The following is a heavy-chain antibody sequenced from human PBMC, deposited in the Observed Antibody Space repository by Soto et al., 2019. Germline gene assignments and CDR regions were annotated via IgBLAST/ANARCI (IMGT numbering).Heavy chain of an antibody. CDR1: GFTFSSYW. J-gene: IGHJ5*02. V-gene: IGHV3-74*01. Sequence: GGSLRLSCAASGFTFSSYWMHWVRQAPGKGLVCVSRINSDGSSTNYADSVKGRFTISRDNAKNTLYLQMNSLRAEDTAVYYCASLTFYHLLTGYVPWGQAPLVTVS. CDR3: ASLTFYHLLTGYVP. D-gene: IGHD3-9*01. CDR2: INSDGSST.